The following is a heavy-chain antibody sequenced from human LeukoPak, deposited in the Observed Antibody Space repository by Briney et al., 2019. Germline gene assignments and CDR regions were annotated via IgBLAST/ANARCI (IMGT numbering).Heavy chain of an antibody. CDR3: ARGYSYGRGPFDY. V-gene: IGHV4-59*01. CDR1: GGSISSYY. CDR2: IYYSGST. D-gene: IGHD5-18*01. Sequence: SETLSLTCTVSGGSISSYYWSWIRQPPGKGLEWIGYIYYSGSTNYNPSLKGRVTISVDTSKNQFSLKLSSVTAADTAVYYCARGYSYGRGPFDYWGQGTLVTVSS. J-gene: IGHJ4*02.